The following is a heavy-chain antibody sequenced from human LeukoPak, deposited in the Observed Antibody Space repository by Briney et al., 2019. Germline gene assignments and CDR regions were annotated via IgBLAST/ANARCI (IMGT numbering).Heavy chain of an antibody. CDR1: GFTFSSYA. CDR3: ARDRGYIGAVATD. V-gene: IGHV3-30-3*01. CDR2: ISYDGSNK. J-gene: IGHJ4*02. Sequence: PGGSLRLSCAASGFTFSSYAMHWVRQAPGKGLEWVAVISYDGSNKYYADSVKGRFTISRDNSKNTLYLQMNSLRAEDTAVYYCARDRGYIGAVATDWGQGTLVTVSS. D-gene: IGHD5-12*01.